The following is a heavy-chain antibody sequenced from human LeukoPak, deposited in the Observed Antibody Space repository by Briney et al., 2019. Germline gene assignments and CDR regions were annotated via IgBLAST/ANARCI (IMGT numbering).Heavy chain of an antibody. CDR2: IFPGASDT. V-gene: IGHV5-51*03. CDR1: GYSFTSCW. CDR3: ARVKYYMDV. J-gene: IGHJ6*03. Sequence: GESLKISCKGSGYSFTSCWIGWVRQMPGKGLEWMGIIFPGASDTRYSPSFQGQVTISADKSISTAYLQWNSLKASDTAMYYCARVKYYMDVWGKGTTVTVSS.